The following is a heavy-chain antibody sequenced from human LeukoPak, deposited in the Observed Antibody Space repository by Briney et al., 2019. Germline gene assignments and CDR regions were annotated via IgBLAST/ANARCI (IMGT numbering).Heavy chain of an antibody. CDR1: GGSISSSSYY. D-gene: IGHD2-2*02. Sequence: SETLSLTCTVSGGSISSSSYYWGWIRQPPGKGLEWIGSIYYSGSTYYNPSLKSRVTISVDTSKNQFSLKLSSVTAADTAVYYCARSSRYQLLYFFDYWGQGTLVTVSS. J-gene: IGHJ4*02. V-gene: IGHV4-39*07. CDR3: ARSSRYQLLYFFDY. CDR2: IYYSGST.